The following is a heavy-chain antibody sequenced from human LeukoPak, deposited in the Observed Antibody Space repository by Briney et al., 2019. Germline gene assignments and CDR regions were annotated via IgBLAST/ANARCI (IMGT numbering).Heavy chain of an antibody. D-gene: IGHD3-3*01. CDR1: GASISNGGYY. CDR2: IYHSGRT. CDR3: AGVLRGDFDY. V-gene: IGHV4-30-2*01. Sequence: TLSLTCTVSGASISNGGYYWSWIRQPPGEGLEWIGYIYHSGRTYYNPSLKSRVTISVDRSKNQFSLKLSSVTAADTAVYYCAGVLRGDFDYWGQGTLVTVSS. J-gene: IGHJ4*02.